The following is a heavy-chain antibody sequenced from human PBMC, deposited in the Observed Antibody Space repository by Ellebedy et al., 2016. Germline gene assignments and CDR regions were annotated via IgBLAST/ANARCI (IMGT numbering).Heavy chain of an antibody. Sequence: HTGGSLRLSCAASRVTFRSYWMHWVRQAPGEGLVWVARINNDGSSTNYADSVKGRFTISRDNAENILYLQMNSLRVEETALYYCAGDLDVWGQGILVTVSS. V-gene: IGHV3-74*01. CDR2: INNDGSST. D-gene: IGHD3-3*01. J-gene: IGHJ4*02. CDR3: AGDLDV. CDR1: RVTFRSYW.